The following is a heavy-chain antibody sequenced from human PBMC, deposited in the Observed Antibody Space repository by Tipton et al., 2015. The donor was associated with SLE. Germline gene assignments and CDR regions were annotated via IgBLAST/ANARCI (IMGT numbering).Heavy chain of an antibody. D-gene: IGHD6-13*01. CDR2: MYHSGST. V-gene: IGHV4-4*02. CDR3: ARGGYSSSWGYYYMDV. J-gene: IGHJ6*03. Sequence: TLSLTCAVSGGSISSSNWWSWVRQPPGKGLEWIGEMYHSGSTNYNPSLKSRVTISIDKSKNQFSLKLSSVTAADTAVYYCARGGYSSSWGYYYMDVWGKGTTVTVSS. CDR1: GGSISSSNW.